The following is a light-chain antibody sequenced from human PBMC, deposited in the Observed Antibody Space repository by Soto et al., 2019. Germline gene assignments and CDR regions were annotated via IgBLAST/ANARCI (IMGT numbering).Light chain of an antibody. CDR2: GAS. V-gene: IGKV3-15*01. J-gene: IGKJ2*01. Sequence: EIVMTQSPATLSVSPGERATLSCRASQSVSSNLAWFQQKPGQVPRLLIYGASTRATGIPARFSGSGSGTEFTLTISSLQSEDFADYYCQQYNNWPRTFGQGTNLEIK. CDR1: QSVSSN. CDR3: QQYNNWPRT.